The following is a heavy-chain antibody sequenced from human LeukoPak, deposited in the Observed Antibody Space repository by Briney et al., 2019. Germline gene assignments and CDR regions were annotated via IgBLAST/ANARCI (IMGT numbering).Heavy chain of an antibody. Sequence: PGGSLRLSCAASGFSFNTYAMSWVRQAPGKGLEWVSGISGSGGSTYYADSVKGRFTISRGNSKNTLYLQMNSLRAEDTAVYYCAKGRCSGGSCYGRGFDYWGQGTLVTVSS. J-gene: IGHJ4*02. V-gene: IGHV3-23*01. CDR1: GFSFNTYA. CDR2: ISGSGGST. CDR3: AKGRCSGGSCYGRGFDY. D-gene: IGHD2-15*01.